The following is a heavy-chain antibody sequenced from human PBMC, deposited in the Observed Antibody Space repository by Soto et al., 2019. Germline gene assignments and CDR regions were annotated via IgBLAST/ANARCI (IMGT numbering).Heavy chain of an antibody. J-gene: IGHJ6*02. D-gene: IGHD6-13*01. V-gene: IGHV3-7*01. CDR3: ARIAASGRGWDV. CDR1: GFTFSSYW. CDR2: IKQDGSEE. Sequence: EVQLVESGGGLVQPGGSLRLSCVDSGFTFSSYWMSWVRQAPVKGLEWVGNIKQDGSEENYVDSVKGRFTIPRDNAKNSMYLQMNSLRAEDTAVSYCARIAASGRGWDVWGQGTTVVVSS.